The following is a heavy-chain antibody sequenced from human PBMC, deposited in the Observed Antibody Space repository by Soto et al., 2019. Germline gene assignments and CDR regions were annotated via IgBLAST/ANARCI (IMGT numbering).Heavy chain of an antibody. CDR3: ARGVADFWSGYYFGSFVDLNWFDP. J-gene: IGHJ5*02. Sequence: ASVKVSCKASGYTFTSYGISWVRQAPGQGLERMGWISAYNGNTNYAQKLQGRVTMTTDTSTSTAYMELRSLRSDDTAVYYCARGVADFWSGYYFGSFVDLNWFDPWGQGTLVTVSS. CDR2: ISAYNGNT. D-gene: IGHD3-3*01. CDR1: GYTFTSYG. V-gene: IGHV1-18*01.